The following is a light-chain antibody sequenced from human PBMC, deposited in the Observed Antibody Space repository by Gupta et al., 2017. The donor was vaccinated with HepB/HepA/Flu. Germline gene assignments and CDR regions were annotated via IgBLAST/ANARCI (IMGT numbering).Light chain of an antibody. CDR1: SSDIGAYNY. Sequence: QSALTQPPSASGSPRQSVTISCIGSSSDIGAYNYVSWYQQYPGKAPKLIIYEVTKRPSGVPDRFSGSKSGNTASLFVSGLQAEDEAHHYCSSFADSHSVVFGGGTKLTVL. CDR3: SSFADSHSVV. CDR2: EVT. V-gene: IGLV2-8*01. J-gene: IGLJ2*01.